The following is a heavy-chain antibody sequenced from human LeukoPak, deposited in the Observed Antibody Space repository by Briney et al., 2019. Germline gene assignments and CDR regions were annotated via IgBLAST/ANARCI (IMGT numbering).Heavy chain of an antibody. CDR1: GFTFSSYS. CDR2: ISSSSSTI. V-gene: IGHV3-48*01. Sequence: GGSLRLSCAASGFTFSSYSMNWVRQAPGKGLEWVSYISSSSSTIYYADSVKGRFTISRDNAKNSLYLQMNSLRAEDTAVYYCARDRRSYYYGSGGLDPWGQGTLVTVSS. D-gene: IGHD3-10*01. J-gene: IGHJ5*02. CDR3: ARDRRSYYYGSGGLDP.